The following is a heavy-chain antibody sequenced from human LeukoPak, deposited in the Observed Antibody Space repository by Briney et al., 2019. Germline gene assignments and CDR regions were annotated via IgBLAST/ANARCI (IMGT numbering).Heavy chain of an antibody. CDR2: ISYDGSNK. Sequence: GGSLRLYCAASGFTFSSYGMQWVRQAPGKGLEWVAVISYDGSNKYYADSVKGRFTISRDNSKNTLYLQMNSLRAEDTAVYYCAKDTAMVKGGYFDYWGQGTLVTVSS. CDR1: GFTFSSYG. CDR3: AKDTAMVKGGYFDY. V-gene: IGHV3-30*18. D-gene: IGHD5-18*01. J-gene: IGHJ4*02.